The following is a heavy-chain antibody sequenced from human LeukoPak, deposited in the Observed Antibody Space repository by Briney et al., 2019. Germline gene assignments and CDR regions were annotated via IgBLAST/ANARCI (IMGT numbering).Heavy chain of an antibody. CDR3: ARYYGSGSYRGD. CDR2: INWNGGST. Sequence: GGSLRLSCAASGFTFDDYGMSWVRQAPGKGLEWVSGINWNGGSTGYADSVKGRFTISRDNAKNSLYLQMNSLRAEDTAVYYCARYYGSGSYRGDWGQGTLVTVSS. CDR1: GFTFDDYG. J-gene: IGHJ4*02. V-gene: IGHV3-20*04. D-gene: IGHD3-10*01.